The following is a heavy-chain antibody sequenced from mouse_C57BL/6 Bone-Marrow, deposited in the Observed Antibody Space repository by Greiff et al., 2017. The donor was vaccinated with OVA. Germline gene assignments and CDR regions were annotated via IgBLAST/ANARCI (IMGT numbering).Heavy chain of an antibody. CDR2: ISYDGSN. D-gene: IGHD1-1*01. CDR1: GYSITSGYY. Sequence: EVKLMESGPGLVKPSQSLSLTCSVTGYSITSGYYWNWIRQFPGNKLEWMGYISYDGSNNYNPSLKNRISITRDTSKNQFFLKLNSVTTEDTATYYCARGGNYYGSSSSFAYWGQGTLVTVSA. CDR3: ARGGNYYGSSSSFAY. V-gene: IGHV3-6*01. J-gene: IGHJ3*01.